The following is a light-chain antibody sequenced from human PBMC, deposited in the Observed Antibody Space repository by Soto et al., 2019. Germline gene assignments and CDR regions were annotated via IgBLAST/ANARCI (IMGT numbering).Light chain of an antibody. CDR3: QQYHTTPYT. CDR1: QSVLEDSNSKNY. J-gene: IGKJ2*01. Sequence: DIVMTQSPDSLAVSLGERATINCKSSQSVLEDSNSKNYLAWYQQKPGQPPELLIYWASTRESGVPDRFSGSGSGTDFTLTISSLQAEDVAVYYCQQYHTTPYTFGQGTKLEI. CDR2: WAS. V-gene: IGKV4-1*01.